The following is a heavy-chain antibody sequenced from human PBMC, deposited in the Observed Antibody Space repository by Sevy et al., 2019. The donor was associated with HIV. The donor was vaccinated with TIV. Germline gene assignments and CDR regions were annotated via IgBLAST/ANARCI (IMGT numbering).Heavy chain of an antibody. Sequence: GGSLRLSCAASGFTFSSYAMHWVRQAPGKGLEWVAVISYDGSNKYYADSVKGRFTISRDNSKNTLYLQMNSLRAEDTAVYYCARDRVYMTTVTRGGFDIWGQGTMVTVSS. CDR1: GFTFSSYA. CDR2: ISYDGSNK. CDR3: ARDRVYMTTVTRGGFDI. J-gene: IGHJ3*02. V-gene: IGHV3-30-3*01. D-gene: IGHD4-17*01.